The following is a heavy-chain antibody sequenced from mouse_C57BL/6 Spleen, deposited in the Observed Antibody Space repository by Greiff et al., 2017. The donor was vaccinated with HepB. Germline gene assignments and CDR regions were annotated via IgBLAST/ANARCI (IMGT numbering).Heavy chain of an antibody. D-gene: IGHD1-1*01. V-gene: IGHV1-36*01. CDR3: ARFLYYGSSNYFDY. CDR1: GFTFTDYY. CDR2: VYPYNGGT. J-gene: IGHJ2*01. Sequence: EVQLQQSGPVLVKPGPSVKISCKASGFTFTDYYMHWVKQSHGKSLEWIGLVYPYNGGTSYNKKFKGKATLTVDTSSSTAYMELNSLTSGDPSVYYCARFLYYGSSNYFDYWGQGTTLTVSS.